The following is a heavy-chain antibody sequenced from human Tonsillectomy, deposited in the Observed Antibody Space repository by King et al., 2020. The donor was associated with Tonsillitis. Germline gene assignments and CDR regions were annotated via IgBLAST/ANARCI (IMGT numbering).Heavy chain of an antibody. CDR1: GYTFTSSG. D-gene: IGHD6-19*01. CDR2: ISPYNGNT. CDR3: ARDPALISSDWLLDY. V-gene: IGHV1-18*01. J-gene: IGHJ4*02. Sequence: QLVQSGAEVKKPGASVKVSCKASGYTFTSSGISWVRQAPGQGLEWMGWISPYNGNTNYAQKLQGRVTMTTDTSTSTAYLELRSLRSDDTAVYYCARDPALISSDWLLDYWGQGTLVTVSS.